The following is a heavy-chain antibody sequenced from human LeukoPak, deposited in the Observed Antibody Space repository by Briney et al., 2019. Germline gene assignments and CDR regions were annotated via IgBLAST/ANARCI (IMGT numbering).Heavy chain of an antibody. J-gene: IGHJ4*02. V-gene: IGHV4-34*01. Sequence: PSETLSLTCAVYGGSFSGYYWSWIRQPPGKGLEWIGEFNYSGSNNSNTFLKRRVTISMHSSKKQFSLKLSSVPAADTAVYYCARARGAVTGYFDDWGQGT. CDR1: GGSFSGYY. CDR2: FNYSGSN. D-gene: IGHD6-19*01. CDR3: ARARGAVTGYFDD.